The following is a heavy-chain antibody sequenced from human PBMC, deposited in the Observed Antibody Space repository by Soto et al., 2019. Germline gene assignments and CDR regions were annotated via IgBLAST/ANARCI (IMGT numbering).Heavy chain of an antibody. D-gene: IGHD3-3*01. J-gene: IGHJ4*02. CDR1: GYTFTSYY. CDR3: AREGGGYYVY. Sequence: QVQLVQSGAEVKKPGASVKVSCKASGYTFTSYYMHWVRQAPGQGLEWMGIINPSGGSTTYAQKFQGRVTMTRDTSKRTVDMELSSLRYEDTAVYYCAREGGGYYVYWGQGTLVTVSS. V-gene: IGHV1-46*01. CDR2: INPSGGST.